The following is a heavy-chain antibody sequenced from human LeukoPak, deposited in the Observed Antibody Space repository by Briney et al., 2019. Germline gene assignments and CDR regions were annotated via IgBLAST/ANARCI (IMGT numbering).Heavy chain of an antibody. J-gene: IGHJ4*02. CDR1: GFTFSIYN. V-gene: IGHV3-21*01. D-gene: IGHD3-10*01. CDR3: AKGPMVRGVGEASDY. CDR2: ISSSSSYI. Sequence: GGSLRLSCAASGFTFSIYNMNWVRQAPGKGLEWVSSISSSSSYIYYADSVKGRFTISRDNAKNSLYLQMNSLRAEDTAVYYCAKGPMVRGVGEASDYWGQGTLVTVSS.